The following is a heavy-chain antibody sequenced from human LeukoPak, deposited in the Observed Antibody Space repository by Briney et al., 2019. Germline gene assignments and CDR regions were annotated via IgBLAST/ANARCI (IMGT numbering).Heavy chain of an antibody. CDR2: INGSGGST. D-gene: IGHD3-3*01. CDR1: GFTFSSYA. V-gene: IGHV3-23*01. CDR3: ASSRMTIYGVVNDAFDI. J-gene: IGHJ3*02. Sequence: GGSLRLSCAASGFTFSSYAMSWVRQAPGKGLEWVSDINGSGGSTYYADSVKGRFTISRDNSKNTLYLHMNSLRAEDTALYYCASSRMTIYGVVNDAFDIWGQGTMVTVSS.